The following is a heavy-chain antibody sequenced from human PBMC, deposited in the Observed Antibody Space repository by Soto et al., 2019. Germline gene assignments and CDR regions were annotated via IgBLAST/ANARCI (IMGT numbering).Heavy chain of an antibody. CDR3: ARDPTRIAARLDGLGWFDP. D-gene: IGHD6-6*01. J-gene: IGHJ5*02. Sequence: GGSLRLSCAASGFTFSSYSMNWVRQAPGKGLEWVSSISSSSSYIYYAGSVKGRFTISRDNAKNSLYLQMNSLRAEDTAVYYCARDPTRIAARLDGLGWFDPWGQGTLVTVSS. CDR1: GFTFSSYS. V-gene: IGHV3-21*01. CDR2: ISSSSSYI.